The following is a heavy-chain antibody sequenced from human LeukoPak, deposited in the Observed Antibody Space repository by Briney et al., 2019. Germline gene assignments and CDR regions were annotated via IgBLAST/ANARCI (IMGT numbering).Heavy chain of an antibody. CDR2: ISASGGST. J-gene: IGHJ4*02. CDR1: GFTFSNYA. V-gene: IGHV3-23*01. D-gene: IGHD4-17*01. CDR3: ARDKTGWATVLDY. Sequence: GGSLRLSCATSGFTFSNYAMNWVRQAPGKGLEWVSAISASGGSTYYADSVKGRFTISRDNSKNTLYLQMNSLRAEDTAVYYCARDKTGWATVLDYWGQGTLVTVSS.